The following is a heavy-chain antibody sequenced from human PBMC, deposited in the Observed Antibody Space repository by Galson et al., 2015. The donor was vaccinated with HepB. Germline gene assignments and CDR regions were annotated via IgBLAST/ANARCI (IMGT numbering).Heavy chain of an antibody. CDR3: AGYDSSGYSTPYTYDY. J-gene: IGHJ4*02. Sequence: SVKVSCKASGGTFSSYAISWVRQAPGQGLEWMGGIIPIFGTANYAQKFQGRVTITADKSTSTAYMELSSLRSEDTAVYYCAGYDSSGYSTPYTYDYWGQGTLVTVSS. V-gene: IGHV1-69*06. D-gene: IGHD3-22*01. CDR1: GGTFSSYA. CDR2: IIPIFGTA.